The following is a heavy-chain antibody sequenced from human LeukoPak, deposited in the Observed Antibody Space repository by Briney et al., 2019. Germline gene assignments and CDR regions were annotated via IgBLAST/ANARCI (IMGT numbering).Heavy chain of an antibody. D-gene: IGHD3-9*01. CDR3: ARENAYYDILTGSPHAYYGMDV. CDR2: IIPIFGTA. CDR1: GGTFSSYA. J-gene: IGHJ6*04. V-gene: IGHV1-69*01. Sequence: GASVKVSCKASGGTFSSYAFSWVRQAPGQGLEWMGVIIPIFGTANYAQKFQGRVTITADEYTSTAYMELSSMRSEDTAVYYCARENAYYDILTGSPHAYYGMDVWGKGTTVTVSS.